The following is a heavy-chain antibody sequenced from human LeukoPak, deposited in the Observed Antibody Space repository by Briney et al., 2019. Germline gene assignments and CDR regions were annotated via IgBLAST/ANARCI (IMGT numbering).Heavy chain of an antibody. CDR1: GFTFSSYA. D-gene: IGHD3-22*01. J-gene: IGHJ6*02. CDR3: ARDRVDSSGYYYYYGIDV. Sequence: GRSLRLSCAASGFTFSSYAMHWVRQAPGKGLEWVAVISYDGSNKYYADSVKGRFTFSRDNSKNTLYLQMNSLRAEDTAIYYCARDRVDSSGYYYYYGIDVWGQGTAVTVSS. CDR2: ISYDGSNK. V-gene: IGHV3-30-3*01.